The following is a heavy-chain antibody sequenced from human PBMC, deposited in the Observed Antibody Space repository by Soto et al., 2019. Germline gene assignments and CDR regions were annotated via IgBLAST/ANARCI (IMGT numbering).Heavy chain of an antibody. V-gene: IGHV4-59*12. D-gene: IGHD3-16*01. CDR2: VYYSGNT. CDR3: GPKGGGASYAPLHMDG. J-gene: IGHJ6*03. Sequence: QVQLQESGPGLVKPSETLSLTCTVSGGSISPYYWSWIRQPPGKGLEWIGYVYYSGNTNYNPSLESRVHKSISQSKNPFSMKPTLGTPAETARYYCGPKGGGASYAPLHMDGWGRGTAVTV. CDR1: GGSISPYY.